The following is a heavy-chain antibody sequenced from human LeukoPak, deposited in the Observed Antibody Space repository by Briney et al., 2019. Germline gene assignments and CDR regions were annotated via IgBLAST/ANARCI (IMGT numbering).Heavy chain of an antibody. Sequence: GGSLRLSCAASGFTFSSYGMHWVRQAPGKGLEWVAVISYDGSNKYYADSVKGRFTISRDNSKNTLYLQMNSLRAEDTAVYYCAKDGLLYGILTGYLGYWGQGTLVTVSS. J-gene: IGHJ4*02. D-gene: IGHD3-9*01. CDR2: ISYDGSNK. V-gene: IGHV3-30*18. CDR3: AKDGLLYGILTGYLGY. CDR1: GFTFSSYG.